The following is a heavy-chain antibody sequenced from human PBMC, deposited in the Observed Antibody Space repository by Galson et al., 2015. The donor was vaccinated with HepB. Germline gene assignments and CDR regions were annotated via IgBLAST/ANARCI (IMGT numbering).Heavy chain of an antibody. Sequence: SLRLSCAASGFTFSSYGMSWVRQAPGKGLEWVSGISGSGASTYYADSVKGRFTISRDNSKNTLYLQMNSLRAEDTAVYYCAKRGTSGEFDNWGQGTLVTVSS. CDR3: AKRGTSGEFDN. J-gene: IGHJ4*02. CDR2: ISGSGAST. CDR1: GFTFSSYG. V-gene: IGHV3-23*01. D-gene: IGHD1-26*01.